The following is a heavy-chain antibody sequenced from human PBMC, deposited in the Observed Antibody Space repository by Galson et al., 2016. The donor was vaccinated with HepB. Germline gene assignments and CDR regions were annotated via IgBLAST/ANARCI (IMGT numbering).Heavy chain of an antibody. V-gene: IGHV3-23*01. D-gene: IGHD1-1*01. CDR1: KFTFSSYA. CDR3: AKGLPRITTGGMDV. CDR2: ISGTGGST. J-gene: IGHJ6*02. Sequence: SLRLSCAASKFTFSSYAMTWVRQAPGEGLEWVSAISGTGGSTYYADSVKGRFTISRDNSNYTLYLQMSSLRAEDTAVYYCAKGLPRITTGGMDVWGQGTTVTVSS.